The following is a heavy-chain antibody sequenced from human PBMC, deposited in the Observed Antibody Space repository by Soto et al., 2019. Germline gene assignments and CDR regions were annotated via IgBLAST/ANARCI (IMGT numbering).Heavy chain of an antibody. CDR1: GGSISSGGYY. Sequence: SETLSLTCTVSGGSISSGGYYWSWIRQHPGKGLEGIGYIYYSGSTYYNPSLKSRVTISVDTSKNQFSLKLSSVTAADTAVYYCARVGYDSSGYYTSPIDYWGQGTLVTVSS. CDR2: IYYSGST. CDR3: ARVGYDSSGYYTSPIDY. D-gene: IGHD3-22*01. V-gene: IGHV4-30-4*08. J-gene: IGHJ4*02.